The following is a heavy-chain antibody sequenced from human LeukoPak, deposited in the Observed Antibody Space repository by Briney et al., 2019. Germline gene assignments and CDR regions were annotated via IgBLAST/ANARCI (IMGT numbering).Heavy chain of an antibody. CDR1: GFTFSSHA. V-gene: IGHV3-23*01. CDR2: ISGSGESA. Sequence: GGSLRLSCTPSGFTFSSHAMSWVRQAPGKGLEWVSGISGSGESAFYAGSVMRRFTISRDTSKNALHLQMNSLRADDTAVYYCAKRSSQYCTVGTCFFDYWGQGTLVTVSS. D-gene: IGHD2-15*01. J-gene: IGHJ4*02. CDR3: AKRSSQYCTVGTCFFDY.